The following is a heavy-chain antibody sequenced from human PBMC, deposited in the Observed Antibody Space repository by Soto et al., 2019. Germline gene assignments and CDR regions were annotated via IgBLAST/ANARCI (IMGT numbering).Heavy chain of an antibody. J-gene: IGHJ3*02. CDR2: INPNSGGT. V-gene: IGHV1-2*04. CDR3: ARGRDIVVVVAATPYYDAFDI. CDR1: GYTFTGYY. Sequence: QVQLVQSGAEVKKPGASVKVSCKASGYTFTGYYMHWVRQAPGQGLEWMGWINPNSGGTNYAQKFQGWVTRTRDTSISTAYMELSRLRSDDTAVYYCARGRDIVVVVAATPYYDAFDIWGQGTMVTVSS. D-gene: IGHD2-15*01.